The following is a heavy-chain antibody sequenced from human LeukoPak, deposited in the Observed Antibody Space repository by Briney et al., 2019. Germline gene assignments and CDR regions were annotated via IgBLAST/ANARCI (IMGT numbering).Heavy chain of an antibody. D-gene: IGHD3-10*01. V-gene: IGHV3-21*01. Sequence: GGSLRLSCAASGFTFSSYSMNWVRQAPGKGLEWVSSISSSSSYIYYADSVKGRFTISGDNAKNSLYLQMNSLRAEDTAVYYCARPGSGLGDMIGHDAFDIWGQGTMVTVSS. CDR3: ARPGSGLGDMIGHDAFDI. CDR1: GFTFSSYS. CDR2: ISSSSSYI. J-gene: IGHJ3*02.